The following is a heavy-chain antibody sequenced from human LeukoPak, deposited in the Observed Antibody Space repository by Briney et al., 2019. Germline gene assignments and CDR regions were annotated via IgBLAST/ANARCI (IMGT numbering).Heavy chain of an antibody. CDR1: GYIFTSYG. CDR2: ISAYNGNT. J-gene: IGHJ4*02. CDR3: ARDVARPYFDTSGYYPYYFDY. V-gene: IGHV1-18*01. D-gene: IGHD3-22*01. Sequence: GASVKVSCKASGYIFTSYGISWLRQAPGQGLEWMGWISAYNGNTNYTQKLQGRVTMTTDTSTSTAYMELRSLRSDDTAVYYCARDVARPYFDTSGYYPYYFDYWGQGTLVTVSS.